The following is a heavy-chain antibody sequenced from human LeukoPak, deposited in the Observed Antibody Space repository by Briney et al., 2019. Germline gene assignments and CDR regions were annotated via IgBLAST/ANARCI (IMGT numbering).Heavy chain of an antibody. Sequence: GGSLRLSCAASGFTFSSYAMHWVRQAPGKGLEWVAVISYDGSNKYYADSVKGRFTISRDNSKNTLYLQMNSLRAEDTAVYYCARARVRSMVRGVIITSGFDYWGQGTLVTVSS. D-gene: IGHD3-10*01. V-gene: IGHV3-30*04. CDR2: ISYDGSNK. CDR1: GFTFSSYA. CDR3: ARARVRSMVRGVIITSGFDY. J-gene: IGHJ4*02.